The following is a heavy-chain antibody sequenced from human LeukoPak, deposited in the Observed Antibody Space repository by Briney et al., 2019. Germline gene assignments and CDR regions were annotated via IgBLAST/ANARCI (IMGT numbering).Heavy chain of an antibody. CDR1: GFTFSSYS. D-gene: IGHD1-26*01. V-gene: IGHV3-21*01. CDR2: ISTSSSYI. J-gene: IGHJ3*02. CDR3: ARGRGNSGSFDSFDI. Sequence: PGGSLRLSCAASGFTFSSYSMNWVRQAPGKGLEWVSSISTSSSYIYYADSVKGRFTISRHNAKNSLYLKMNSLRAEDTAVYYCARGRGNSGSFDSFDIWGQGTMVTVSS.